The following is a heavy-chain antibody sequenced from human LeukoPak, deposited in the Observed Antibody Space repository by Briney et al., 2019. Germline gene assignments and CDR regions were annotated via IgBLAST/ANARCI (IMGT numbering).Heavy chain of an antibody. J-gene: IGHJ4*02. CDR1: VYTYTNFY. Sequence: ASVTVSCKASVYTYTNFYIHWVRHAPGQGLEWMGWMNPNSGDTSYAREFQDRVTMTRDTSLSTAYMELSRLRSDDTAVYFCARRPINCIITNCYVDYWGQGTLVTVSS. D-gene: IGHD2-2*01. CDR3: ARRPINCIITNCYVDY. V-gene: IGHV1-2*02. CDR2: MNPNSGDT.